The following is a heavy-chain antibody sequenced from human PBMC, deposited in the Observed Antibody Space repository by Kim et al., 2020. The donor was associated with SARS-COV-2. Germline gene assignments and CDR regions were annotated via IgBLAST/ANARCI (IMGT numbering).Heavy chain of an antibody. Sequence: SVKVSCKASGGTFSSYAISWVRQAPGQGLEWMGGIIPIFGTANYAQKFQGRVTITADKSTSTAYMELSSLRSEDTAVYYCARDLGLTPFGELPSYYYGMDVWGQGTTVTVSS. V-gene: IGHV1-69*06. D-gene: IGHD3-10*01. CDR2: IIPIFGTA. J-gene: IGHJ6*02. CDR3: ARDLGLTPFGELPSYYYGMDV. CDR1: GGTFSSYA.